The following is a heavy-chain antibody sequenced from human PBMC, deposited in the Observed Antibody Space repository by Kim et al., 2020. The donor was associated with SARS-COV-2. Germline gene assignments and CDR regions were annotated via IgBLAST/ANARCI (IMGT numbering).Heavy chain of an antibody. CDR1: GFSVSSFY. V-gene: IGHV3-66*01. CDR2: IYRGGVT. J-gene: IGHJ4*02. Sequence: GGSLRLSCAASGFSVSSFYMTWVRQAPGKGLEWVSVIYRGGVTLYADSVEGRFTISRDNSKNTLYLQMNSLRAEDTAMYYCTRDHVEGYWSRGQGTLVTV. CDR3: TRDHVEGYWS. D-gene: IGHD2-8*02.